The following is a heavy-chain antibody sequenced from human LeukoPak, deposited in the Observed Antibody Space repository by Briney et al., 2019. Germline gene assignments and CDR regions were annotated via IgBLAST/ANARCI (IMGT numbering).Heavy chain of an antibody. J-gene: IGHJ4*02. CDR3: AKEKGYDILTGYFGSDFDY. CDR1: GFTFSSYG. V-gene: IGHV3-30*02. Sequence: GGSLRLSCAASGFTFSSYGMHWVRQAPGKGLEWVAFIRYDGSNKYYADSVKGRFTISRDNSKNTLYLQMNSLRAEDTAVYYCAKEKGYDILTGYFGSDFDYWGQGTLVTVSS. D-gene: IGHD3-9*01. CDR2: IRYDGSNK.